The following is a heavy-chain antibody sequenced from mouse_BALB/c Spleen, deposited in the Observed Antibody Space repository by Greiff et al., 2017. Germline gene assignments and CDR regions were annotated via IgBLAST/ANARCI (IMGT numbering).Heavy chain of an antibody. Sequence: VQRVESGPGLVAPSQSLSITCTVSGFSLTSYGVHWVRQPPGKGLEWLGVIWAGGSTNYNTAIMSRLSISKDNSKSQVFLKMNSLQTDDTAMYYCARGLLSRGSSHNYFDYWGQGTTLTVSS. D-gene: IGHD1-1*01. CDR2: IWAGGST. CDR3: ARGLLSRGSSHNYFDY. CDR1: GFSLTSYG. J-gene: IGHJ2*01. V-gene: IGHV2-9*02.